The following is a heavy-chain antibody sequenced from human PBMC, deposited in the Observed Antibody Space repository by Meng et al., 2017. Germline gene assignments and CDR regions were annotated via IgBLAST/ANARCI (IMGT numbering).Heavy chain of an antibody. CDR2: VLPFFGPA. J-gene: IGHJ4*02. V-gene: IGHV1-69*01. CDR3: ARDSRPCGGDCPETYFDY. CDR1: DVSFRRYA. D-gene: IGHD2-21*02. Sequence: VQLVQSVDEVKKPTASVKTSCTASDVSFRRYAISWVRQALGQGLAWLGGVLPFFGPAPYDPPFPGRVPLPAAPSPRPAYLELSSLRSEDTAVYYCARDSRPCGGDCPETYFDYWGQGTLVTVSS.